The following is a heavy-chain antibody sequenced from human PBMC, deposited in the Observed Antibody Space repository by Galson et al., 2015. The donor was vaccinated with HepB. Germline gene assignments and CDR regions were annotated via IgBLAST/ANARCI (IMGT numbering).Heavy chain of an antibody. D-gene: IGHD3-22*01. J-gene: IGHJ4*02. CDR1: GGTFSSYA. CDR2: IIPIFGTA. Sequence: SVKVSCKASGGTFSSYAISWVRQAPGQGLEWMGGIIPIFGTANYAQKFQGRVTITADESTSTAYMELSSLRSEDTAVYYCARTTLTYYYDSSGYYAFDYWGQGTLVTVSS. CDR3: ARTTLTYYYDSSGYYAFDY. V-gene: IGHV1-69*13.